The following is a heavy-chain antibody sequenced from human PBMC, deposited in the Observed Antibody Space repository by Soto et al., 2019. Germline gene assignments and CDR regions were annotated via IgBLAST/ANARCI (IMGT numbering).Heavy chain of an antibody. J-gene: IGHJ5*02. CDR3: ARERIAARSPTSSYNWFDP. D-gene: IGHD6-6*01. V-gene: IGHV4-30-4*01. Sequence: SETLSLTCTVSGGSISSGDYYWSWIRQPPGKGLEWIGYIYYSGSTYYNPSLKSRVTISVDTSKNQFSLKLSSVTAADTAVYYCARERIAARSPTSSYNWFDPWGQGTLVTVSS. CDR2: IYYSGST. CDR1: GGSISSGDYY.